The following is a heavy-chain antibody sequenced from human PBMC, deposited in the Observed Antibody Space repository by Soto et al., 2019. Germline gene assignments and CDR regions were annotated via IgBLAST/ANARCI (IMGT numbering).Heavy chain of an antibody. D-gene: IGHD6-13*01. CDR2: INQDGSTK. V-gene: IGHV3-7*04. Sequence: PGGSLRLSCGASGFSFSAYAMGWVRQAPGKGLEWVANINQDGSTKYYVASVKGRFAISRDNARNSVYLQMNSLIVEDTAVYYCARAIGAAGSYWGLGTLVTVSS. J-gene: IGHJ4*02. CDR1: GFSFSAYA. CDR3: ARAIGAAGSY.